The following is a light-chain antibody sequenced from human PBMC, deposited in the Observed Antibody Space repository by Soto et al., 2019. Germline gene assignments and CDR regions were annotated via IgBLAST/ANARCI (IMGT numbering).Light chain of an antibody. V-gene: IGKV3-20*01. Sequence: EIVLTQSPGTLSLSPGEKATFSCRASQSVSNNYLAWYQQTPGQAPRLLIYGASSRATDVPDRFSGSGSGTDFTLTITRLEPEDLAVYYCHQYSGSPNTFGQGTKLEIK. J-gene: IGKJ2*01. CDR2: GAS. CDR1: QSVSNNY. CDR3: HQYSGSPNT.